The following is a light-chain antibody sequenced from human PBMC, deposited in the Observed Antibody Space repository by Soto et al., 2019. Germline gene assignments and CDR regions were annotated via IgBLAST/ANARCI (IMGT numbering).Light chain of an antibody. J-gene: IGLJ3*02. V-gene: IGLV2-14*01. CDR1: SSDVDAYNY. CDR2: EVT. Sequence: QSALTQPASVSGSPGQPFTISCTGTSSDVDAYNYVSWYRQHPGKAPKLMIYEVTNRTSGVSNRFSGSKSGSTASLTISGLQAEDEADYYCSSYTSSSTLLFGGGTKVTVL. CDR3: SSYTSSSTLL.